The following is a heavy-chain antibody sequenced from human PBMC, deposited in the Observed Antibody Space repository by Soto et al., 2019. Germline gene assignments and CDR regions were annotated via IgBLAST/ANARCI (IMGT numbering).Heavy chain of an antibody. CDR2: IYYSGST. J-gene: IGHJ5*02. CDR1: GGSISSGGYY. D-gene: IGHD3-10*01. V-gene: IGHV4-31*03. CDR3: ARAAATMVRGNWFDP. Sequence: SETLSHTCTVSGGSISSGGYYWSWIRQHPGKGLEWIGYIYYSGSTYYNPSLKSRVTISVDTSKNQFSLKMSSVTAADTAVYYCARAAATMVRGNWFDPWGQGTLVTVSS.